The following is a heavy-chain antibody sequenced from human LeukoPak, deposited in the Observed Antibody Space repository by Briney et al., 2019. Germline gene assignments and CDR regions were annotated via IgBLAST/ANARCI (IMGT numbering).Heavy chain of an antibody. V-gene: IGHV3-7*01. CDR2: INQHGSQK. D-gene: IGHD3/OR15-3a*01. J-gene: IGHJ4*02. Sequence: GGSLRLSCAASGFTFSIYWMSWVRQAPGRGREWVAIINQHGSQKYYVDSVKGRFTISRDNAKNSLYLQMDSLRVEDTAVYHCAKDVAWGRMDLWGQGTLATVSS. CDR3: AKDVAWGRMDL. CDR1: GFTFSIYW.